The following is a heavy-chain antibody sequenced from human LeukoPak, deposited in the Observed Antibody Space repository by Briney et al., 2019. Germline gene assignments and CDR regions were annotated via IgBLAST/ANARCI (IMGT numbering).Heavy chain of an antibody. CDR2: IKQDGSEK. J-gene: IGHJ3*02. CDR3: ARVMVVAARGYDAFDI. V-gene: IGHV3-7*01. D-gene: IGHD2-15*01. Sequence: PGGSLRLSCAASGFTFSSYWMSWVRQAPGKGLEWVANIKQDGSEKYYVDSVKGRFTISRDNAKNSLYLQKNSLRAEDTAVYYCARVMVVAARGYDAFDIWGQGTMVTVSS. CDR1: GFTFSSYW.